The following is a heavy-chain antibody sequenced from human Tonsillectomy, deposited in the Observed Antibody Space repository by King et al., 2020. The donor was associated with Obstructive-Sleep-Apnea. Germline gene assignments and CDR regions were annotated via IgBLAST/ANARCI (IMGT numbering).Heavy chain of an antibody. CDR2: RGTAGEI. V-gene: IGHV3-13*04. Sequence: VQLVESGGGLVQPGGSLRLSCVASGFTFSDYDMHWVRQPTGKGLEWVSVRGTAGEIYYADSVKGRFTISRDNAQKSLYLQMSGLRVGDTAMYYWVRGGSVSSEGEFDYWGQGILVTVSS. J-gene: IGHJ4*02. D-gene: IGHD2-15*01. CDR1: GFTFSDYD. CDR3: VRGGSVSSEGEFDY.